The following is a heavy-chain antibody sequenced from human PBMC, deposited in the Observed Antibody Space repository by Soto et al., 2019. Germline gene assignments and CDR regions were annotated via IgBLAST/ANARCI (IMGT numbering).Heavy chain of an antibody. J-gene: IGHJ6*02. D-gene: IGHD6-19*01. CDR2: ISYDGSNK. CDR3: ARDEVAGTYYYYYGMDV. Sequence: QVQLVESGGGVVQPGRSLRLSCAASGFTFSSYAMHWVRQAPGKGLEWVAVISYDGSNKYYADSVKGRFTISRDNSKNTLYLQMNSLRAEDTAVYYCARDEVAGTYYYYYGMDVWGQGTTVSVSS. CDR1: GFTFSSYA. V-gene: IGHV3-30-3*01.